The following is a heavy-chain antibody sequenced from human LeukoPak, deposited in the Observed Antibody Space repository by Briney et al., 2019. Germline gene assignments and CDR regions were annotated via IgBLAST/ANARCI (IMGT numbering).Heavy chain of an antibody. V-gene: IGHV1-2*06. Sequence: ASVKVSCKTSGYTFTDYYIHWVRQAPGQGLEWMGRINPNSGGTNYAQKFQGRVTMTRDTSISTAYMELSRLRSDDTAVYYCAIVGGAATFDYWGQGTLVTVSS. D-gene: IGHD1-26*01. CDR3: AIVGGAATFDY. CDR2: INPNSGGT. CDR1: GYTFTDYY. J-gene: IGHJ4*02.